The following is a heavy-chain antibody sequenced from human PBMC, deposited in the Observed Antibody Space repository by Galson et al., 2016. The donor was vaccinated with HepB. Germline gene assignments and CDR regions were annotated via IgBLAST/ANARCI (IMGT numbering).Heavy chain of an antibody. Sequence: SLRLSCAASGFTFSSYWMHWVRQAPGKGLVWVSGINSDGTSTTYADSVKGRFTISRDNAKNTLYLQMNSLRAEDTAVYYCATGNGHAFGIWGQGTMVTVSS. J-gene: IGHJ3*02. D-gene: IGHD2-8*01. CDR1: GFTFSSYW. CDR2: INSDGTST. V-gene: IGHV3-74*01. CDR3: ATGNGHAFGI.